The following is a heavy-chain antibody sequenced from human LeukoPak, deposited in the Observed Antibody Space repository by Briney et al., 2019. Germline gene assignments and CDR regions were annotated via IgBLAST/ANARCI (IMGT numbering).Heavy chain of an antibody. CDR1: GFTFSSYA. D-gene: IGHD1-26*01. J-gene: IGHJ4*02. V-gene: IGHV3-30-3*01. Sequence: GRSLRLSCAASGFTFSSYAMHWVRQAPGKGLEWAAVISYDGSNKYYADSVKGRFTISRDNSKNTLYLQMNSLRAEDTAVYYCARGRSGSTFPHSYYFDYWGQGTLVTVSS. CDR2: ISYDGSNK. CDR3: ARGRSGSTFPHSYYFDY.